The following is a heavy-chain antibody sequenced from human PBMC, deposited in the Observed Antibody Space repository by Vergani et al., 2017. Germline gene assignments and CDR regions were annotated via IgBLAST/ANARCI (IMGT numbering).Heavy chain of an antibody. J-gene: IGHJ4*02. D-gene: IGHD3-16*01. Sequence: QVQLQQWGAGVVKPSGTLSLTCAVFGESFSSFYWSWIRQPPGKGLEWIGEINNDGHTNYNPSLERLVTVSRDKAKNQFSLNLMSVTAADTAMYYCAVRPRVNLLGGEIVTKRTFDYWSQGSLVTVSS. CDR2: INNDGHT. V-gene: IGHV4-34*02. CDR1: GESFSSFY. CDR3: AVRPRVNLLGGEIVTKRTFDY.